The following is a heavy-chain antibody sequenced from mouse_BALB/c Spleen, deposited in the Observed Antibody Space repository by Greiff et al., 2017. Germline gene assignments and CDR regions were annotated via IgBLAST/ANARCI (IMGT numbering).Heavy chain of an antibody. J-gene: IGHJ3*01. CDR2: INPSSGYT. CDR3: ARSGFAY. CDR1: GYTFTSYT. V-gene: IGHV1-4*02. Sequence: QVQLKESAAELARPGASVKMSCKASGYTFTSYTMHWVKQRPGQGLEWIGYINPSSGYTEYNQKFKDKTTLTADKSSSTAYMQLSSLTSEDSAVYYCARSGFAYWGQGTLVTVSA.